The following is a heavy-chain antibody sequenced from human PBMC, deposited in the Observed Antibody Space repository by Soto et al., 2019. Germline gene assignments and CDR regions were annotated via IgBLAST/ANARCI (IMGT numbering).Heavy chain of an antibody. J-gene: IGHJ6*02. V-gene: IGHV4-31*02. CDR3: ARALVTDYNSRDYHYYFAMDV. CDR1: GGPASGDDLY. D-gene: IGHD3-22*01. Sequence: SETLSLTCVVSGGPASGDDLYWSWIRHLPGKGLEWIANVYHTGTTYYNPSLKSRVSMSVDTSQNQFSLILASVTAADTAVYYCARALVTDYNSRDYHYYFAMDVWGQGTSVTVSS. CDR2: VYHTGTT.